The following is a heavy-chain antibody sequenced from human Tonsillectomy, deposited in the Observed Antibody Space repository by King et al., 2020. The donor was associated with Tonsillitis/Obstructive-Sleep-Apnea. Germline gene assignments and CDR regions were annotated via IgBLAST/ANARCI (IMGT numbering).Heavy chain of an antibody. V-gene: IGHV3-15*07. Sequence: VQLVESGGGLVKPGGSLRLSCAASGFTFSNAWMNWVRQAPGKGLEWVGRIKSKTDGGTTDYAAPVKGRFTISRDDSKNTLYLQMNSLKTEDTAVYYCTTNGQYCSSTSFYHFGYWGQGTLVTVSS. D-gene: IGHD2-2*01. J-gene: IGHJ4*02. CDR3: TTNGQYCSSTSFYHFGY. CDR2: IKSKTDGGTT. CDR1: GFTFSNAW.